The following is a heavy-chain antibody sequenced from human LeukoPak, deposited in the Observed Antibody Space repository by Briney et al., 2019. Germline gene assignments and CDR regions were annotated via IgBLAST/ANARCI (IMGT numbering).Heavy chain of an antibody. CDR1: GYTFTSYG. J-gene: IGHJ4*02. V-gene: IGHV1-18*01. CDR3: ARDRYYGYGLADF. CDR2: ISAYNGNT. D-gene: IGHD5-12*01. Sequence: ASVKVSCKASGYTFTSYGISWVRQAPGQGLEWMGWISAYNGNTNYAQELQGRVTMTTDTYASTAYMELRSLRYDDTAVDYCARDRYYGYGLADFWGQGTLVTVSS.